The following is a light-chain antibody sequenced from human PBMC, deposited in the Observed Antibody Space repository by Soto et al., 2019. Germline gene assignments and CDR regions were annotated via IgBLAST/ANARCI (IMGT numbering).Light chain of an antibody. V-gene: IGKV1-27*01. J-gene: IGKJ5*01. CDR1: QGINNF. CDR2: AAS. CDR3: QQLHSYPIT. Sequence: DIQMTQSPSSLSASVGDRVTITSRASQGINNFLAWCQQESGKAPKVLIYAASALLSGVPSRVRGSGSGTDFTLTVSSLQPDDVATYYCQQLHSYPITFGHGTRLEIK.